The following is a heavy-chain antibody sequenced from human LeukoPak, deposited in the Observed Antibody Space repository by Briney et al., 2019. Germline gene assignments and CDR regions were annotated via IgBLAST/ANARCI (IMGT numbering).Heavy chain of an antibody. CDR3: ARGHDSGSYYAWFDP. CDR2: INHSGST. J-gene: IGHJ5*02. D-gene: IGHD1-26*01. Sequence: PSETLSLTCAVYGGSFTGYYWSWIRQPPGKGLEWIGEINHSGSTNYNPSLMSRVTISKDTSKNQFSLRLTSVTAADTAVYYCARGHDSGSYYAWFDPWGQGTLVTVSS. CDR1: GGSFTGYY. V-gene: IGHV4-34*01.